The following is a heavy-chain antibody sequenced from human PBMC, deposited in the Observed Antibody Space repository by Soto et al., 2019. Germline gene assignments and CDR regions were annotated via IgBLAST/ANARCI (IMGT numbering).Heavy chain of an antibody. CDR2: IYYSGST. CDR3: ARDRSYSSSRGFDY. V-gene: IGHV4-31*03. D-gene: IGHD6-6*01. Sequence: QVQLQESGPGLVKPSQTLSLTCTVSGGSISSGGYYWSWIRQHPGKGLEWIGYIYYSGSTYYNPSIKTRLTISVDTSKNQISLKLSSVTAADTAVYYCARDRSYSSSRGFDYWGQGILVTVSS. CDR1: GGSISSGGYY. J-gene: IGHJ4*02.